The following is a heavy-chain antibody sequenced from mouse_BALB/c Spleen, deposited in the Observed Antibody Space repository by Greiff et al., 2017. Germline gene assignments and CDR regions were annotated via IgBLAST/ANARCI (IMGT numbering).Heavy chain of an antibody. D-gene: IGHD3-2*01. Sequence: EVKLMESGGGLVQPGGSLKLSCAASGFTFSSYTMSWVRQTPEKRLEWVAYISNGGGSTYYPDTVKGRFTISRDNAKNTLYLQMSSLKSEDTAMYYCAQTARATGFAYWGQGTLVTVSA. CDR1: GFTFSSYT. CDR3: AQTARATGFAY. J-gene: IGHJ3*01. CDR2: ISNGGGST. V-gene: IGHV5-12-2*01.